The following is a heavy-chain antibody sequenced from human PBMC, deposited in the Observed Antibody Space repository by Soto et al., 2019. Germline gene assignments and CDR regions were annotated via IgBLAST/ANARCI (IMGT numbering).Heavy chain of an antibody. Sequence: QVQLQQWGAGLLKPSETLSLTCAVYGGSFSGYYWCWIRQPPGKGLEWIGEINHSGSTNYNPSLKRRVTISVDTSKKQFSLKLSAVTAADTAVYYCARWGSGWYYFDYWGQGTLVTVSS. V-gene: IGHV4-34*01. CDR2: INHSGST. CDR3: ARWGSGWYYFDY. J-gene: IGHJ4*02. CDR1: GGSFSGYY. D-gene: IGHD6-19*01.